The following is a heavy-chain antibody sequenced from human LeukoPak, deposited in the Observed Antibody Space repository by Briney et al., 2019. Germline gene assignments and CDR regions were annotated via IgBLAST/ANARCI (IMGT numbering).Heavy chain of an antibody. CDR3: ARGTRSSSPPSYFDY. Sequence: ASVKVSCKASGYTFTGYYMHWVRQAPGQGLEWMGWINPNSGGTNYAQKFQGWVTMTRDTSISTAYMELSRLRSDDTAVYYCARGTRSSSPPSYFDYWGQGTLVTVSS. D-gene: IGHD6-13*01. CDR2: INPNSGGT. CDR1: GYTFTGYY. J-gene: IGHJ4*02. V-gene: IGHV1-2*04.